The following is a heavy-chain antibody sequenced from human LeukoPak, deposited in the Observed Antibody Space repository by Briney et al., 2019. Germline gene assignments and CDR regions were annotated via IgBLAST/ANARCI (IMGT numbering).Heavy chain of an antibody. Sequence: GGSLRLSCAASGYPFSGSDILWVRQAPGKGLEWVAFVSHEGSSKFYAESVKGRFGISRDNSKSTTYLQMNGLRPDDTAVYYCAKTTGGWPRFFDHWGQGTLVAVSS. CDR3: AKTTGGWPRFFDH. CDR2: VSHEGSSK. V-gene: IGHV3-30*18. J-gene: IGHJ4*02. D-gene: IGHD6-19*01. CDR1: GYPFSGSD.